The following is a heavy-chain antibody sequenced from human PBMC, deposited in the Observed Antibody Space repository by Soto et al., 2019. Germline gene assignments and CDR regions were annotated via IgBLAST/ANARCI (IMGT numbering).Heavy chain of an antibody. V-gene: IGHV3-23*01. CDR1: GFTFSSYA. Sequence: GGSLRLSCAASGFTFSSYAMSWVRQAPGKGLEWVSAISGSGGSTYYADSVKGRFTISRDNSKNTLYLQMNSLRAEDTAVYYCAKDQASSYYYYMDVWGKGTTVTVSS. CDR3: AKDQASSYYYYMDV. D-gene: IGHD6-13*01. J-gene: IGHJ6*03. CDR2: ISGSGGST.